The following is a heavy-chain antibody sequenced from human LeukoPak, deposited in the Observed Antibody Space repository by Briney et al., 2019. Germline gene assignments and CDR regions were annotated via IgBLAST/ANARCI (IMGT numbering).Heavy chain of an antibody. D-gene: IGHD2-15*01. CDR2: IRSKAYGGTT. Sequence: GGSLRLSCTASGFTFGDYAMNWFRQAPGKGLEWVGFIRSKAYGGTTEHAASVKGRFTISRDDSKSIAYLQMNSLKTEDTAVYYCTRDPIVVVVPATPAFDIWGQGTMVTVSS. CDR3: TRDPIVVVVPATPAFDI. CDR1: GFTFGDYA. V-gene: IGHV3-49*03. J-gene: IGHJ3*02.